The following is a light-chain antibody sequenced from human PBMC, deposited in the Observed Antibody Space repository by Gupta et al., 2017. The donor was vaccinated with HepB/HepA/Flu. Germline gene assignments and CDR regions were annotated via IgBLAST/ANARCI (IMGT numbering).Light chain of an antibody. CDR3: QHYDSTPIT. CDR1: QSLLYSSNNKNR. J-gene: IGKJ5*01. Sequence: DIVMTQSPDSLAVSLVERATINCKSSQSLLYSSNNKNRLAWYQQKAGQPPKLLLYWASTRVSGVPDRFSGSGSGTDFTLTISSLQAEDVAVYYCQHYDSTPITFGQGTRLEIK. V-gene: IGKV4-1*01. CDR2: WAS.